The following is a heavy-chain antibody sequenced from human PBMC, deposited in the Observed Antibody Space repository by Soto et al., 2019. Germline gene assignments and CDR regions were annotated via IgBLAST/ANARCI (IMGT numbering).Heavy chain of an antibody. D-gene: IGHD6-13*01. CDR3: ARQWQQLGDYYYYGMDV. CDR1: GVSISSSRYY. V-gene: IGHV4-39*01. Sequence: TSETLSLTCTVSGVSISSSRYYWGWTRQPPGKGLERIGSIYYSGSTYYNPSLKSRVTISVDTSKNQFSLKLSSVTAADTAVYYCARQWQQLGDYYYYGMDVWGQGTTVTVSS. CDR2: IYYSGST. J-gene: IGHJ6*02.